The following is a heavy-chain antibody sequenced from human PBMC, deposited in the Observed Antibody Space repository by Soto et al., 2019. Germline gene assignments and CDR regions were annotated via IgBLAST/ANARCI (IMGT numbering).Heavy chain of an antibody. J-gene: IGHJ4*02. V-gene: IGHV2-5*02. Sequence: QITLKESGPTLVKPTQTLTLTCTFSGFSLSTSGVGVGWIRQPPGKALEWLALIYWDDDKRYSRSLKSRHTITKDTSKNQVVLTMTNMDPVDTATYYCARDSSSWYLFDYWGQGTLVTVSS. D-gene: IGHD6-13*01. CDR2: IYWDDDK. CDR1: GFSLSTSGVG. CDR3: ARDSSSWYLFDY.